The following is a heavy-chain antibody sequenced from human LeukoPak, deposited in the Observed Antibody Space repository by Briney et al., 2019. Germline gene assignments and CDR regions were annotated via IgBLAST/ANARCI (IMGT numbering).Heavy chain of an antibody. J-gene: IGHJ3*02. CDR1: GGSISSYY. V-gene: IGHV4-59*01. Sequence: SETLSLTCTVSGGSISSYYWSWIRQPPGKGLKWIGYIYDSGSTNYNPSLKSRVTISVDTSKNQFSLKLSSVTAADTAVFYCASLTTADAFDIWGQGTMVTVSS. CDR2: IYDSGST. D-gene: IGHD3-22*01. CDR3: ASLTTADAFDI.